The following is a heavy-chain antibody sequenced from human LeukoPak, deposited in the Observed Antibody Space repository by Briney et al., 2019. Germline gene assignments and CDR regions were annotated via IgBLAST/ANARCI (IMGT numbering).Heavy chain of an antibody. CDR3: ARESYDSSGYYPDY. J-gene: IGHJ4*02. V-gene: IGHV4-61*02. CDR1: GYSISSGYY. D-gene: IGHD3-22*01. Sequence: SETLSLTCTVSGYSISSGYYWSWIRQPAGKGLEWIGRIYTSGSTNYNPSLKSRVTISLDTSKNQLSLKLSSVTAADTAVYYCARESYDSSGYYPDYWGQGTLVTVSS. CDR2: IYTSGST.